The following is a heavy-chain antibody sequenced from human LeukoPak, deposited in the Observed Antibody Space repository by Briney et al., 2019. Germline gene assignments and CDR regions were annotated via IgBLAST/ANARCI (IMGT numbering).Heavy chain of an antibody. CDR2: LYHSGNS. J-gene: IGHJ5*02. V-gene: IGHV4-39*01. D-gene: IGHD3-10*01. CDR3: TRHQTNFYGSGAPFDP. Sequence: SETLSLTCSVSGGSITTTCYWSWIRQPPGGGLEWIASLYHSGNSNYNPSLKSRVTMSVDTSRNQFSLQLTSMTAADTAIYYCTRHQTNFYGSGAPFDPWGQGTLVTVSS. CDR1: GGSITTTCY.